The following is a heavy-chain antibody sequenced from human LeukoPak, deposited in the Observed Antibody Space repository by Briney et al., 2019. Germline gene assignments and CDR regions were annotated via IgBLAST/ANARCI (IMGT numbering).Heavy chain of an antibody. V-gene: IGHV3-23*01. CDR3: AKDLILWFGEFDY. CDR2: ISGSGGST. CDR1: GFTFSSYA. Sequence: GGSLRLSCAASGFTFSSYAMSWDRQAPGKGLEWVSAISGSGGSTYYADSVKGRFTISRDNSKNTLYLQMNSLRAEDTAVYYCAKDLILWFGEFDYWGQGTLVTVSS. D-gene: IGHD3-10*01. J-gene: IGHJ4*02.